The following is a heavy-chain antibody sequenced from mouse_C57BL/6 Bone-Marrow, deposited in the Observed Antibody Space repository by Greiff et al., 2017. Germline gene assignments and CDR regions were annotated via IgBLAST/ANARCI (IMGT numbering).Heavy chain of an antibody. D-gene: IGHD2-5*01. J-gene: IGHJ4*01. CDR1: GFTFSDYY. CDR2: ISNGGGST. V-gene: IGHV5-12*01. Sequence: EVQRVESGGGLVQPGGSLKLSCAASGFTFSDYYMYWVRQTPEKRLEWVAYISNGGGSTYYPDTVKGRFTISRDNAKNTLYLQMSRLKSEDTAMYYCASLYYSNDDAMDYWGQGTSVSVSS. CDR3: ASLYYSNDDAMDY.